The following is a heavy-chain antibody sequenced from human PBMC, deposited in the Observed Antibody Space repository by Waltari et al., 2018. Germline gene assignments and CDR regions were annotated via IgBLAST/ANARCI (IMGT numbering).Heavy chain of an antibody. V-gene: IGHV3-33*01. CDR1: GFTFSSYG. CDR2: IWYDGSNK. J-gene: IGHJ4*02. Sequence: QVPLVESGGGVVQPGRSLSISWEAAGFTFSSYGRPWVRQAPGKGLEWVAVIWYDGSNKYYADSVKGRFTISRDNSKNTLYLQMNSLRAEDTAVYYCAREGRRYYFDYWGQGTLVTVSS. CDR3: AREGRRYYFDY.